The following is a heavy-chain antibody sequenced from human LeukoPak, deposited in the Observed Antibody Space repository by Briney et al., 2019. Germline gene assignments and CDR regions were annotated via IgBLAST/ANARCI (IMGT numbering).Heavy chain of an antibody. J-gene: IGHJ2*01. Sequence: SETLSLTCTVSGGSISGGDYYWTWIRQPQGKGLEWIGYIYYNGRAYYNPSLKSRVTISVDTSKNQFSLKLSSVTAADTAVYYCARRGRVYCSSNSCYGCFDLWGRGTLVTVSS. CDR2: IYYNGRA. D-gene: IGHD2-2*01. V-gene: IGHV4-30-4*01. CDR3: ARRGRVYCSSNSCYGCFDL. CDR1: GGSISGGDYY.